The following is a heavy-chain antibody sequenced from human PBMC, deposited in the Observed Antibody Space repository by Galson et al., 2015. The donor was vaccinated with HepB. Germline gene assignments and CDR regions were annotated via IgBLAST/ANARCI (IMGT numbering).Heavy chain of an antibody. CDR1: GGTFSSCA. J-gene: IGHJ5*02. V-gene: IGHV1-69*13. CDR3: ARVGGKLGYCSGGSCSNWFDP. D-gene: IGHD2-15*01. CDR2: IIPIYGTA. Sequence: SVKVSCKASGGTFSSCAISWVRQAPGQGLEWMGGIIPIYGTANYAQKFQGRVTITADESTSTAYMELSSLRFDDTAVYYCARVGGKLGYCSGGSCSNWFDPWGQGTLVTVSS.